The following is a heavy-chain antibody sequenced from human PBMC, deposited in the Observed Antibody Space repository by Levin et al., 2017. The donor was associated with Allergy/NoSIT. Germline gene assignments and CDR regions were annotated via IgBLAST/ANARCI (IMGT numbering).Heavy chain of an antibody. Sequence: GGSLRLSCAASGFTFSSYWMHWVRQAPGKGLVWVSRINSDGSSTSYADSVKGRFTISRDNAKNTLYLQMNSLRAEDTAVYYCARYSSGRDAFDIWGQGTMVTVSS. J-gene: IGHJ3*02. CDR1: GFTFSSYW. CDR2: INSDGSST. V-gene: IGHV3-74*01. D-gene: IGHD6-19*01. CDR3: ARYSSGRDAFDI.